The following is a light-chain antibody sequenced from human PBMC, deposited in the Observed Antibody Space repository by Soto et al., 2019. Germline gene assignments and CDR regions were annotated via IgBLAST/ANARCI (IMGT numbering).Light chain of an antibody. J-gene: IGKJ5*01. V-gene: IGKV1-5*03. Sequence: DIQMTQSPSTLSASVGDRVTITCRASQNINSWLAWYQQKPGKAPKLLIYKASSLESGVPSRFSGSGSGTEFTLNISSLQPDDFAAYYCQQYEIYPITFGQGTRREIK. CDR3: QQYEIYPIT. CDR1: QNINSW. CDR2: KAS.